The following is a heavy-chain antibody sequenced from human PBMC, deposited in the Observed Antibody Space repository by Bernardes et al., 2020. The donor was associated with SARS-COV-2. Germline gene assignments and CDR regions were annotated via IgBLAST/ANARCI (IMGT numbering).Heavy chain of an antibody. V-gene: IGHV4-39*01. D-gene: IGHD3-3*01. J-gene: IGHJ5*02. Sequence: SETLSLTCSVSGGSVSSSSHYWGWIRQPPGKGLEWIGSIQYNGDTYINPSLKSRVTISVDTSKNQFSLNLSSVTAADTAVYYCARQGALSLTLFGEVISPRPSWFDPWGQGTPVTVSS. CDR1: GGSVSSSSHY. CDR3: ARQGALSLTLFGEVISPRPSWFDP. CDR2: IQYNGDT.